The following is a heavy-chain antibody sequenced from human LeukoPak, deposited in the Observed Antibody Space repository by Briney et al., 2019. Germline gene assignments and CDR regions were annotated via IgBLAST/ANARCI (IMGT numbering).Heavy chain of an antibody. CDR1: GGSISSGGYY. J-gene: IGHJ3*02. CDR2: IYYSGST. CDR3: ARFAVVVVPATPMRDDAFDI. V-gene: IGHV4-31*03. Sequence: SQTLSLTCTVSGGSISSGGYYWSWIRQHPGKGLEWIGYIYYSGSTYYNPSLKSRVTISVDTSKNQFSLKLSSVTAADTAVYYCARFAVVVVPATPMRDDAFDIWGQGTMVTVSS. D-gene: IGHD2-2*01.